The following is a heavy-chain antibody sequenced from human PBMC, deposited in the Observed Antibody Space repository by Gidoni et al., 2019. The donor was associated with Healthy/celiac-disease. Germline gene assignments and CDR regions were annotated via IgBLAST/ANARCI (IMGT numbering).Heavy chain of an antibody. CDR2: IYYSGST. Sequence: QLQLQESGPGLVKPSETLSLTCTVSGGSISSSSYYWGWIRPPPGKGLEWIGSIYYSGSTYYNPSLKGRVTISVDTAKNQFSLKLSSVTAADTAVYYCATSPPRYNWNSRQYNWFDPWGQGTLVTVSS. J-gene: IGHJ5*02. D-gene: IGHD1-20*01. V-gene: IGHV4-39*01. CDR3: ATSPPRYNWNSRQYNWFDP. CDR1: GGSISSSSYY.